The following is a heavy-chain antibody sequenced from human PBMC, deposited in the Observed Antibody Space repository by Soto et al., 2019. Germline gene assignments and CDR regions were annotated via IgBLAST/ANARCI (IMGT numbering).Heavy chain of an antibody. CDR2: ISAYNGNT. CDR1: GYTFTSYG. Sequence: ASVKVSCKASGYTFTSYGISWVRQAPGQGLEWMGWISAYNGNTNYAQKLQGRVTMTTDTSTSTAYTELRSLRSDDTAVYYCARGGYSSGWPTDYYYGMDVWGQGTTVTVSS. J-gene: IGHJ6*02. V-gene: IGHV1-18*04. D-gene: IGHD6-19*01. CDR3: ARGGYSSGWPTDYYYGMDV.